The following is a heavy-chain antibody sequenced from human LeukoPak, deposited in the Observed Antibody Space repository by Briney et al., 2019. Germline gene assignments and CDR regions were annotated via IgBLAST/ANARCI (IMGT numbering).Heavy chain of an antibody. CDR3: ARVHCSGGSCYSDY. J-gene: IGHJ4*02. CDR2: INPNSGGT. CDR1: VYTFTGYY. D-gene: IGHD2-15*01. V-gene: IGHV1-2*02. Sequence: ASVKVSCKASVYTFTGYYMHWARQAPGQGLEWMGWINPNSGGTNYAQKFQGRVTMTRDTSISTAYMELSRLRSDDTAVYYCARVHCSGGSCYSDYWGQGTLVTVSS.